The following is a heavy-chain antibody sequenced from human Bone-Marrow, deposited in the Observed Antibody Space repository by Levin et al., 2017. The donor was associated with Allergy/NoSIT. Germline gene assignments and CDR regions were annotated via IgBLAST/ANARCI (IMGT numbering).Heavy chain of an antibody. Sequence: GASVKVSCKASGGTFSSYAISWVRQAPGQGLEWMGGIIPIFGTANYAQKFQGRVTITADESTSTAYMALSSLRSEDTAVYYCARDGGEGQNCSGGSCYGVYWGQGTLVTVSS. J-gene: IGHJ4*02. CDR1: GGTFSSYA. V-gene: IGHV1-69*13. CDR3: ARDGGEGQNCSGGSCYGVY. D-gene: IGHD2-15*01. CDR2: IIPIFGTA.